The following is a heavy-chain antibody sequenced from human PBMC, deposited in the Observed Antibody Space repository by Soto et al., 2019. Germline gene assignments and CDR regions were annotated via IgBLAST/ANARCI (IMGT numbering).Heavy chain of an antibody. J-gene: IGHJ4*02. D-gene: IGHD1-26*01. V-gene: IGHV4-39*01. CDR1: GGSISSSSYY. CDR3: ARHQPVGASLFYGYYFDY. CDR2: IYYSGST. Sequence: SETLSLTCTVSGGSISSSSYYWGWIRQPPGKGLEWIGSIYYSGSTYYNPSLKSRVTISVDTSKNQFSLKLSSVTAADTAVYYCARHQPVGASLFYGYYFDYWGQGTLVTVSS.